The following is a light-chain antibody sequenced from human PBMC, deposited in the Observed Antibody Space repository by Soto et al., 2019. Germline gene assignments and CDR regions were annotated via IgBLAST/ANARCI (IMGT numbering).Light chain of an antibody. CDR2: EDI. J-gene: IGLJ2*01. CDR3: CSYAGGTSVA. CDR1: SSDVGRYKL. Sequence: QSALTQPASVSGSPGQSITISCTGTSSDVGRYKLVSWYQQHPGKAPKLMIYEDIERPSGVSNRFSASKSGNTASLTISGLQTEDEADYYCCSYAGGTSVAFGGGTKLTVL. V-gene: IGLV2-23*01.